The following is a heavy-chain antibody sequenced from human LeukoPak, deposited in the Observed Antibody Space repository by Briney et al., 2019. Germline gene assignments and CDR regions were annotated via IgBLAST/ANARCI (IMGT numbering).Heavy chain of an antibody. Sequence: GGSLRLSCAASGFTFSSYWMSWVRQAPGKGLEWVANIKQDGSEKYYVDSVKGRFTISRDNSKNTLYLQMNSLRAEDTAVYYCAKGSGSYDYVWGSYRPVYFDYWGQGTLVTVSS. CDR1: GFTFSSYW. V-gene: IGHV3-7*03. D-gene: IGHD3-16*02. J-gene: IGHJ4*02. CDR3: AKGSGSYDYVWGSYRPVYFDY. CDR2: IKQDGSEK.